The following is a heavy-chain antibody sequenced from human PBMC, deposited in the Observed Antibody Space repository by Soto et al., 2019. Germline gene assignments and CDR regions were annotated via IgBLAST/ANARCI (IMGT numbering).Heavy chain of an antibody. V-gene: IGHV4-59*01. D-gene: IGHD6-19*01. J-gene: IGHJ5*02. CDR1: GGSISSYY. CDR3: ASLKGMIGAVAGPNWFDP. CDR2: IYYSGST. Sequence: SETLSLTCTVSGGSISSYYWSWIRQPPGKGLEWIGYIYYSGSTNYNPSLKSRVTISVDTSKNQFSLKLSSVTAADTAVYYCASLKGMIGAVAGPNWFDPWGQGTLVTVSS.